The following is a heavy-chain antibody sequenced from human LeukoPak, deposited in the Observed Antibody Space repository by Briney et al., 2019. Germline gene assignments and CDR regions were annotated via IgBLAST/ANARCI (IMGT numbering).Heavy chain of an antibody. V-gene: IGHV3-48*01. CDR3: ARGGGSNHAYFDS. Sequence: GGSLRLSCVVSGITFSGYSMIWVRQAPGKGLEWLSFMTTSGNTIFYAESVKDRFTISRDNAKKSLYLQMNGLRAEDTAVYYCARGGGSNHAYFDSWGQGTLVTVAS. D-gene: IGHD5-12*01. CDR2: MTTSGNTI. J-gene: IGHJ4*02. CDR1: GITFSGYS.